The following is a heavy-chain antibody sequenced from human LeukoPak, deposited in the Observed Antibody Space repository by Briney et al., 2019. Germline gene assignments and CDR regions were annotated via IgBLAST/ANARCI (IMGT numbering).Heavy chain of an antibody. Sequence: GGSLRLSCAASGFTFSDYYMSWIRQAPGKGLEWVSYISSSGSTIYYADSVKGRFTISRDNAKNSLYLQMNSLRAEDTAVYYCARDPAGGYSYEGVVDYWGQGTLVTVSS. CDR3: ARDPAGGYSYEGVVDY. J-gene: IGHJ4*02. CDR1: GFTFSDYY. V-gene: IGHV3-11*04. CDR2: ISSSGSTI. D-gene: IGHD5-18*01.